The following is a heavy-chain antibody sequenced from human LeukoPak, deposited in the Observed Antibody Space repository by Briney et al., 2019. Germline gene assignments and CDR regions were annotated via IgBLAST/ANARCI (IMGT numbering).Heavy chain of an antibody. J-gene: IGHJ4*02. Sequence: GGSLRLSCRTSGFPFGDYGMSWFRQAPGKGLEWVSHIRSKAYGGTAEYVTSVKGRFIISRDDSKSIAHLQTGSLKTEDTAVYFCTRGYDTSGWLFDYWGQGTLVTVSS. CDR3: TRGYDTSGWLFDY. CDR1: GFPFGDYG. V-gene: IGHV3-49*03. CDR2: IRSKAYGGTA. D-gene: IGHD6-19*01.